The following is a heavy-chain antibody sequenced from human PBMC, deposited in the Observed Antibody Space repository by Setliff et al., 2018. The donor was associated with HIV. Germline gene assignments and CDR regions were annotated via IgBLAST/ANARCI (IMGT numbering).Heavy chain of an antibody. J-gene: IGHJ6*03. V-gene: IGHV4-59*08. CDR2: ISYSGTT. CDR3: ARRTSPPSGTYSQYYMDV. Sequence: PSETLSLTCAVSGGSIGTYRWNWIRQTPGKGLEWIGFISYSGTTDYNPSLKSRVTISVDTSKNQFSLKLTSVTAADAAVYYCARRTSPPSGTYSQYYMDVWGGGTTVTVSS. CDR1: GGSIGTYR. D-gene: IGHD1-26*01.